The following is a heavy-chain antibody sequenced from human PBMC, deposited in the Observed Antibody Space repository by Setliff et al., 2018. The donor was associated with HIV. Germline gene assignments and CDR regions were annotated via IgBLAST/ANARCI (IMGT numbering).Heavy chain of an antibody. J-gene: IGHJ4*02. CDR1: GFTFSNYA. D-gene: IGHD3-10*01. Sequence: ASVKVSCKASGFTFSNYAINWVRQAPGQGLEWMGGIIPISGTANYARKFLGRVTITADESMSTAYMELSSLRSDDTAVYYCATDRTQTGINMVRGRIVDPARYPLDYWGQGTLVTVSS. CDR3: ATDRTQTGINMVRGRIVDPARYPLDY. V-gene: IGHV1-69*13. CDR2: IIPISGTA.